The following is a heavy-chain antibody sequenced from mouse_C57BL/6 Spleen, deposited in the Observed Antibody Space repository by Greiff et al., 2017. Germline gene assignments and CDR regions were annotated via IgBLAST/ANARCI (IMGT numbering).Heavy chain of an antibody. J-gene: IGHJ1*03. CDR2: IDPSDSYT. Sequence: QVQLKQPGAELVMPGASVKLSCKASGYTFTSYWMHWVKQRPGQGLEWIGEIDPSDSYTNYNQKFKGKSTLTVDKSSSTAYMQLSSLTSEDSAVYYCARGGGYYGGYFDVWGTGTTVTVSS. D-gene: IGHD2-3*01. CDR3: ARGGGYYGGYFDV. V-gene: IGHV1-69*01. CDR1: GYTFTSYW.